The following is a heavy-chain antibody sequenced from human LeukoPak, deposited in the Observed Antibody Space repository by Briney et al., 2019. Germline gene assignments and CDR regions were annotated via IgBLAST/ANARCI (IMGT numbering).Heavy chain of an antibody. CDR2: INTYKGNT. V-gene: IGHV1-18*01. CDR1: GYSFNSYG. CDR3: ARDQKVGTTATYTPFDP. D-gene: IGHD1-26*01. J-gene: IGHJ5*02. Sequence: GASVKVSCKASGYSFNSYGISWVRQAPGQGLEWMGWINTYKGNTNYAQKFQGRVSMTTDRSTSTAYLELRSLRSDDTAVYYCARDQKVGTTATYTPFDPWGQGTLDTVSS.